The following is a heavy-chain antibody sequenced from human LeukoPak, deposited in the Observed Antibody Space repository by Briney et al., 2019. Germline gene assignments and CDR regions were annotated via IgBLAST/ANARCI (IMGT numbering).Heavy chain of an antibody. J-gene: IGHJ6*02. CDR2: IDPSDSYT. V-gene: IGHV5-10-1*01. Sequence: GESLKISCKGSGYSFTSYWISWVRQMPGKGLEWMGRIDPSDSYTNYSPSFQGHATISADKSISTAYLQWSSLKASDTAMYYCARPPGTDYYYGMDVWGQGTTVTVSS. CDR3: ARPPGTDYYYGMDV. D-gene: IGHD6-13*01. CDR1: GYSFTSYW.